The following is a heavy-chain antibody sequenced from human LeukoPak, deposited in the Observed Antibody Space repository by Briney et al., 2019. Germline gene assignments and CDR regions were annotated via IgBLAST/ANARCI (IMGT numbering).Heavy chain of an antibody. CDR1: GGSFSGYY. J-gene: IGHJ6*02. CDR3: ARMPRVDYDFWSGFGMDV. Sequence: SETLSLTCAVYGGSFSGYYWSWIRQPPGKGLEWIGEINHSGSTNYNPSLKSRVTISVDTSKNQFSLKLSSVTAADTAVYYCARMPRVDYDFWSGFGMDVWGQGTTVTASS. D-gene: IGHD3-3*01. V-gene: IGHV4-34*01. CDR2: INHSGST.